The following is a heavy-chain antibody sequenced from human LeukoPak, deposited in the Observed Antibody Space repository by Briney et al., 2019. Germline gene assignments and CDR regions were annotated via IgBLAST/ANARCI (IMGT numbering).Heavy chain of an antibody. CDR3: ARIRGGRYFGY. CDR1: GITFSSYA. V-gene: IGHV3-64*01. D-gene: IGHD2-15*01. CDR2: ISSNGGNT. J-gene: IGHJ4*02. Sequence: GGSLRLSCAASGITFSSYAMHWVRQAPGKGLEYVSSISSNGGNTYYANSVKGRFTISRDNSKNTLYLQMGSLRAEDMAVYYCARIRGGRYFGYWGQGTLVTVSS.